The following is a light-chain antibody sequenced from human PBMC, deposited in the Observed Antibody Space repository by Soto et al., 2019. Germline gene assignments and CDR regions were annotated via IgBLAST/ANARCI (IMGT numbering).Light chain of an antibody. CDR2: EVS. CDR1: SRDVGGYNY. J-gene: IGLJ1*01. V-gene: IGLV2-8*01. CDR3: RSYAGSNKEV. Sequence: QSALTQPPSASGSPGQSVTIPCTGTSRDVGGYNYVSWYQQHPGKAPKLMIYEVSKRPSGVPDRFSGSKSGNTASLTVSGLQAEDEADYYCRSYAGSNKEVFGTGTKVTVL.